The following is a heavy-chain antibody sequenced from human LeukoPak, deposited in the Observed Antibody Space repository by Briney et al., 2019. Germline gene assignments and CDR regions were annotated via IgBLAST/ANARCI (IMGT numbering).Heavy chain of an antibody. D-gene: IGHD6-6*01. CDR2: IYTSGTT. V-gene: IGHV4-4*07. J-gene: IGHJ6*03. Sequence: SETLSLTCTVSGGSISSSYWSWIRQPAGKGLEWIGRIYTSGTTSYNPSLKSRVSITVDKSKNQLSLKVSSVTAADTAVYYCARLGYSSSSTGYYYYMDVWGKGTTVTVSS. CDR3: ARLGYSSSSTGYYYYMDV. CDR1: GGSISSSY.